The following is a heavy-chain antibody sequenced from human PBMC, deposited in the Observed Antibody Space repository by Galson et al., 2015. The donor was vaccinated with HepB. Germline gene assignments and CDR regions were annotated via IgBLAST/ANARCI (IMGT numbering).Heavy chain of an antibody. CDR1: GLIFSISS. D-gene: IGHD1-26*01. CDR3: ARDRGGIYYFDY. CDR2: ISGSSPNI. J-gene: IGHJ4*02. V-gene: IGHV3-48*04. Sequence: SLRLSCAASGLIFSISSMNWVRQAPGKGLEWVSYISGSSPNIQYADSAKGRFTISRDNAKNSLYLQMNSLRAEDTAVYYCARDRGGIYYFDYWGQGTLVTVSS.